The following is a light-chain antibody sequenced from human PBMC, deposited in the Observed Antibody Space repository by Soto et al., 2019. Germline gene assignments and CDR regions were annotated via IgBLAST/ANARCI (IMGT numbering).Light chain of an antibody. CDR3: QQYGASPMYT. J-gene: IGKJ2*01. CDR2: GAS. Sequence: EIVLTQSPGTLSSSPGERATLSCRARQSVSSSHLAWYQQKPGQAPRLLIYGASSRATGIPDRFSGSASGTDFTLTISRLEPEYFAVYFCQQYGASPMYTFGQGTKLEI. CDR1: QSVSSSH. V-gene: IGKV3-20*01.